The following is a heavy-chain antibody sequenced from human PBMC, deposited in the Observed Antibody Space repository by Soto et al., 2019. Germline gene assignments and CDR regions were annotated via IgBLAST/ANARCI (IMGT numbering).Heavy chain of an antibody. CDR2: LTVNSDYS. Sequence: GGSLRISCAASGFHLDTYRMSWIPWATRKGWEWVSSLTVNSDYSYPADPMKARFTISRDNAKSSLDLQMNNLRVQHTAISFFTRVDGYTHPRDCWGQGTQVTVSS. CDR1: GFHLDTYR. D-gene: IGHD5-12*01. CDR3: TRVDGYTHPRDC. J-gene: IGHJ4*02. V-gene: IGHV3-21*01.